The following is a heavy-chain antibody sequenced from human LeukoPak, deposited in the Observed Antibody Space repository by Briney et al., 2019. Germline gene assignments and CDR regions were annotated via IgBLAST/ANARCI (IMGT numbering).Heavy chain of an antibody. CDR2: IKSKTDDGTT. V-gene: IGHV3-15*01. J-gene: IGHJ4*02. Sequence: GGSLRLSCAVSEFTFSKAWMSWVRQAPGKGLEWVGHIKSKTDDGTTDYAAPVKGRFTISRDGSKNTLYLQMNSLRTEDTAVYYCTTIGIWFGELFGFDYWGQGTLVTVSS. D-gene: IGHD3-10*01. CDR1: EFTFSKAW. CDR3: TTIGIWFGELFGFDY.